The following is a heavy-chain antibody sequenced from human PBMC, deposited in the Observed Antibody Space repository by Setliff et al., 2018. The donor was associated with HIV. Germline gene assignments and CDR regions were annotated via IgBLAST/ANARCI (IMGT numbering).Heavy chain of an antibody. V-gene: IGHV4-38-2*01. J-gene: IGHJ4*02. CDR3: ARRRDFDY. CDR1: AYSINSGYY. Sequence: SETLSLTCAVSAYSINSGYYWGWIRQSPGKGLEWIASIYHSGSTYYNPSLKSRVTISVDTSKNQFSLKLSSVTAADTAVYYCARRRDFDYWGQGTLVTVSS. CDR2: IYHSGST.